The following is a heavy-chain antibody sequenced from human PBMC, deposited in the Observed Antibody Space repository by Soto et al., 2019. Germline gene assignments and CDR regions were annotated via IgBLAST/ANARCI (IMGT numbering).Heavy chain of an antibody. Sequence: GGSLRLSCAASGFTFSSYGMHWVRQAPGKGLEWVAVISYDGSNKYYADSVKGRFTISRDNSKNTLYLQMNSLRAEDTAVYYCAKDRSSSSSGYYYYYGMDVWGQGTTVTVSS. CDR2: ISYDGSNK. CDR1: GFTFSSYG. CDR3: AKDRSSSSSGYYYYYGMDV. J-gene: IGHJ6*02. V-gene: IGHV3-30*18. D-gene: IGHD6-6*01.